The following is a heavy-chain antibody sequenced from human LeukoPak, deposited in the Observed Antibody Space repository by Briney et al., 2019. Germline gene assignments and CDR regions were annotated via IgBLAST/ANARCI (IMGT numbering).Heavy chain of an antibody. CDR3: ARTYQVVEGAYYFDY. V-gene: IGHV5-51*01. Sequence: GGSLKISCKGSGYSFTSYWIGRVRQMPGKGVGGMGIIYPGDSDTRFSPSVQGQVTISADKSISTAYLQWSSLKASDTAMYYCARTYQVVEGAYYFDYWGQGTLVTVSS. CDR2: IYPGDSDT. CDR1: GYSFTSYW. D-gene: IGHD6-6*01. J-gene: IGHJ4*02.